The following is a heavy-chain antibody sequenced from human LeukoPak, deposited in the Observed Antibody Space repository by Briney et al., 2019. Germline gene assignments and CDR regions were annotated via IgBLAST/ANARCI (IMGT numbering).Heavy chain of an antibody. CDR2: ISWNSGSI. J-gene: IGHJ5*02. Sequence: PGGSLRLSCAASGFTFDDYAMHWVRQAPGKGLEWVSGISWNSGSIGYADSVKGRFTISRDNAKNSLYLQMNSLRAEDTALYYCAKGPDSSGYYLDWFDPWGQGTLVAVSS. V-gene: IGHV3-9*01. D-gene: IGHD3-22*01. CDR1: GFTFDDYA. CDR3: AKGPDSSGYYLDWFDP.